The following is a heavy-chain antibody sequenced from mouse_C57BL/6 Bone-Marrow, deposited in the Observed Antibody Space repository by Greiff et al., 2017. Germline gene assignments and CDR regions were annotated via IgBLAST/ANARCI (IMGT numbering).Heavy chain of an antibody. J-gene: IGHJ1*03. CDR3: ARSEGIPTVGFDV. D-gene: IGHD1-1*01. CDR1: GYTLTSYG. CDR2: IYPRSGNT. Sequence: QVQLQQSGAELARPGASVKLSCKASGYTLTSYGISWVKQRTGQGLEWIGEIYPRSGNTYYNEKFKGKATLTADKSSSTAYIELRSLTSEDAAVYLCARSEGIPTVGFDVWGTGTTVTVSS. V-gene: IGHV1-81*01.